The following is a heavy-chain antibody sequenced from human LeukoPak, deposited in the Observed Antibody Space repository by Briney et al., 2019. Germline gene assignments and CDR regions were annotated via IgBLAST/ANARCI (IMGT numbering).Heavy chain of an antibody. Sequence: PGGSLRLSCATSGFTFTDAWMSWVRQAPGKGLEWVSVISGSGDSTYYADSVEGRCTSSRDNSKDALYLQMNSLRAEDTAVYYCARVGCSGLDYEYWGQGTLVPVCS. J-gene: IGHJ4*02. CDR1: GFTFTDAW. CDR3: ARVGCSGLDYEY. V-gene: IGHV3-23*01. CDR2: ISGSGDST. D-gene: IGHD5-12*01.